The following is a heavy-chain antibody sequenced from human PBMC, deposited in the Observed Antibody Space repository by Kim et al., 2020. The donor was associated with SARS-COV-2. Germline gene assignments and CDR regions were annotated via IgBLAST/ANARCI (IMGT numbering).Heavy chain of an antibody. D-gene: IGHD3-3*01. V-gene: IGHV4-59*01. J-gene: IGHJ4*02. CDR3: ARKGWSGYEYYFDY. CDR2: VDYSGST. CDR1: GDSINSYY. Sequence: SETLSLTCTVSGDSINSYYWSWIRQTPGKGLEWLGYVDYSGSTNYNPSLKSRVTMSVDRSNNRFSLRLRSVTAADTAVYYCARKGWSGYEYYFDYWGQGTLVTVSS.